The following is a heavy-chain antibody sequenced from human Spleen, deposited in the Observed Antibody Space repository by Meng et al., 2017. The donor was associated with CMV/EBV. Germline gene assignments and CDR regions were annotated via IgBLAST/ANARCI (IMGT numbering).Heavy chain of an antibody. V-gene: IGHV1-2*02. CDR1: GYTFTGYY. D-gene: IGHD3-3*01. J-gene: IGHJ3*01. Sequence: ASVKVSCKASGYTFTGYYMHWVRQAPGQGLEWMGWINPNSGGTRYAQKFQDRVNMTRDKSISTAYMEMSSLRSDDTAVYYCARDSRHYDFYHDAFDVWGQGTMVTVSS. CDR3: ARDSRHYDFYHDAFDV. CDR2: INPNSGGT.